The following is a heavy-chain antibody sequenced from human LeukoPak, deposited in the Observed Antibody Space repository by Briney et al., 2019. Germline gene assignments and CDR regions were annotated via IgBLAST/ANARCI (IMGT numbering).Heavy chain of an antibody. CDR3: AKGELLGSSSWYFY. D-gene: IGHD6-13*01. CDR2: ISGSGGST. J-gene: IGHJ4*02. CDR1: GFTFSSYA. Sequence: GGSLRLSCAASGFTFSSYAMSWVRQAPGKGLEWVSAISGSGGSTYYADSVKGRFTISRDNSKNTLYLQMNSLRAEDTAVYYCAKGELLGSSSWYFYWGQGTLVTVSS. V-gene: IGHV3-23*01.